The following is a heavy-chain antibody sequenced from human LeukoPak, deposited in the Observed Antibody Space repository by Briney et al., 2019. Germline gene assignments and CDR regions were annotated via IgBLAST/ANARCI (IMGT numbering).Heavy chain of an antibody. CDR1: GGTFSSYA. Sequence: ASVKVSCKASGGTFSSYAISWVRQAPGQGLEWMGGIIPIFGTANYAQKFQGRVTMTSDTSTDTAYMELSSLRSEDTTTYYCARISGDSGGYWGQGTLVTVSS. CDR2: IIPIFGTA. CDR3: ARISGDSGGY. V-gene: IGHV1-69*05. D-gene: IGHD4-17*01. J-gene: IGHJ4*03.